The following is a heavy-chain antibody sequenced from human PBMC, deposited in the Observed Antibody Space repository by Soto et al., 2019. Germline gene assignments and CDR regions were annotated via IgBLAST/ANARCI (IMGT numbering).Heavy chain of an antibody. J-gene: IGHJ4*02. CDR2: ISYDGSNK. V-gene: IGHV3-30*18. CDR3: AKVGVAAPFDY. CDR1: VFTFSRYG. D-gene: IGHD3-3*01. Sequence: WWSLRLSCSASVFTFSRYGMHWVRQAPGKGLEWVAVISYDGSNKYYADSVKGRFTISRDNSKNTLYLQMNSLRAEDTAVYYCAKVGVAAPFDYWGQGTLVTVSS.